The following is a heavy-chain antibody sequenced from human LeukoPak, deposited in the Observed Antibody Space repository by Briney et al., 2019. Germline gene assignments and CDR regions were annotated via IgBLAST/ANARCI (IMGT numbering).Heavy chain of an antibody. CDR2: IYYSGST. D-gene: IGHD6-6*01. J-gene: IGHJ5*02. V-gene: IGHV4-59*01. CDR3: ARMYSSSSEYNWFDP. CDR1: SGSISSYY. Sequence: SETLSLTCTVSSGSISSYYWSWIGQPQGKGLEWIGYIYYSGSTNYNPSLKSRVTISVDTSKNQFSLKLSSVTAADTAVYYCARMYSSSSEYNWFDPWGQGTLFTVSS.